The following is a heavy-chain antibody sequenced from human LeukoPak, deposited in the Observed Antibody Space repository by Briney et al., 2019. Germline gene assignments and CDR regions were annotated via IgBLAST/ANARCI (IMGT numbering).Heavy chain of an antibody. D-gene: IGHD3-10*01. J-gene: IGHJ4*02. CDR3: AREPGDFGSGSSYFDY. CDR1: GYPISRGYY. Sequence: SQTLSLTCTVSGYPISRGYYWGWIRQPPGKGLEWIGTIYDSGTTYYSPSLKGRVTISVDTSKNQFSLKLGSVTAADTAVYYCAREPGDFGSGSSYFDYWGQGTLVTVSS. V-gene: IGHV4-38-2*02. CDR2: IYDSGTT.